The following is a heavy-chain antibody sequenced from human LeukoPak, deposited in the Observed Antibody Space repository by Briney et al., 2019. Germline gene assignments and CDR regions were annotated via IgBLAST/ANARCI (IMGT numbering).Heavy chain of an antibody. D-gene: IGHD6-13*01. CDR1: GFTFNNYD. CDR2: ISTSSSYK. J-gene: IGHJ4*02. CDR3: ARFDSASGTGFDY. Sequence: GGSLRLSCAAPGFTFNNYDMNWVRLAPGRGLEWVSSISTSSSYKYYADSLKGRFTVSRDNAKNSLYLHMNSLRAEDTAVYWCARFDSASGTGFDYWGQGTPVTVSS. V-gene: IGHV3-21*01.